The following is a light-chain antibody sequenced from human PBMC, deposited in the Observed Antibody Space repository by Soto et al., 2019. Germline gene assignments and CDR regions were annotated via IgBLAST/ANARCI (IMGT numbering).Light chain of an antibody. CDR2: DAS. CDR3: CSFAGNYIYV. J-gene: IGLJ1*01. CDR1: SSDVGGYNY. Sequence: SVLTQPRSVSGSPGQSVTISCTGTSSDVGGYNYVSWYLQHPGKAPKVMIYDASKRPSGVPDRFSGSKSGNTASLTISGLRSEDEADYYCCSFAGNYIYVFGTGTKVNV. V-gene: IGLV2-11*01.